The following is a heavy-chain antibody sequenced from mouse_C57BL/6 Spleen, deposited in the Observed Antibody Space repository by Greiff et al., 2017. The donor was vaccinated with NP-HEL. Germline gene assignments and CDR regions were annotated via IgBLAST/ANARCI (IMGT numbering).Heavy chain of an antibody. CDR1: GFTFSSYG. Sequence: EVQGVESGGDLVKPGGSLKPSCAASGFTFSSYGMSWVRQTPDKRLEWVATISSGGSYTYYPDSVKGRFTISRDNAKNTLYLQMSSLKSEDTAMYYCARASNYYGSSYFDYWGQGTTLTVSS. J-gene: IGHJ2*01. V-gene: IGHV5-6*01. CDR2: ISSGGSYT. D-gene: IGHD1-1*01. CDR3: ARASNYYGSSYFDY.